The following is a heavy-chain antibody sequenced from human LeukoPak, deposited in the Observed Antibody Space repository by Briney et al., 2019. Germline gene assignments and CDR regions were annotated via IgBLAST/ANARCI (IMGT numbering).Heavy chain of an antibody. CDR3: ARGRGDIDFDF. J-gene: IGHJ4*02. V-gene: IGHV6-1*01. CDR2: TYFRSKWYN. Sequence: SQTLSLTCAISGDSVSSNRATWTWIRQSLSRGLEWLGRTYFRSKWYNDYAVSVKGRITINPDTSKNQFSLQLNSVTPEDTAVYYCARGRGDIDFDFWGQGTLVTVSS. CDR1: GDSVSSNRAT.